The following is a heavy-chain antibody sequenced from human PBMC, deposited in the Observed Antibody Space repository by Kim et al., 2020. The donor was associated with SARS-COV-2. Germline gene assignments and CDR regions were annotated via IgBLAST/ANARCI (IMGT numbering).Heavy chain of an antibody. D-gene: IGHD2-15*01. Sequence: SETLSLTCTVSGGSISGGNYFWDWIRQPPGKGLEGIASMQYSGTTYYSPSFKSRVTIFVDTSKNQFSLKLSSVTAADTAVYYCARHYSGGTFDDWGQGTLVTVSS. CDR2: MQYSGTT. V-gene: IGHV4-39*01. CDR3: ARHYSGGTFDD. CDR1: GGSISGGNYF. J-gene: IGHJ4*02.